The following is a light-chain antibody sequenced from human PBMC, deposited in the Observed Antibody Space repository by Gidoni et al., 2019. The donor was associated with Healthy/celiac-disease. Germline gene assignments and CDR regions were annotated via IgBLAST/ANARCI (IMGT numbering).Light chain of an antibody. Sequence: TQPPSASGSPGQSVTISCTVTSTDVGGYNYVSWYQQHPGKAPKLMIYEVSRRPSGVPDRFSGSKSGNTASLTVSGLQAEDEADYYCSSYAGRNSVVFGGGTKLTVL. J-gene: IGLJ2*01. V-gene: IGLV2-8*01. CDR3: SSYAGRNSVV. CDR1: STDVGGYNY. CDR2: EVS.